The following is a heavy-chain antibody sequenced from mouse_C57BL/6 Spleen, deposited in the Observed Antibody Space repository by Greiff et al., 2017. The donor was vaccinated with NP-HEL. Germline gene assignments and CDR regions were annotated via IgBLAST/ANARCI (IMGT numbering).Heavy chain of an antibody. Sequence: VQLQQSGAELVKPGASVKMSCKASGYTFTSYWITWVKQRPGQGLEWIGDIYPGSGSTNYNEKFKSKATLTVDTSSSTAYMQLSSLTSEDSAVYYCARSITTVVADYAMDYWGQGTSVTVSS. V-gene: IGHV1-55*01. CDR1: GYTFTSYW. J-gene: IGHJ4*01. CDR2: IYPGSGST. D-gene: IGHD1-1*01. CDR3: ARSITTVVADYAMDY.